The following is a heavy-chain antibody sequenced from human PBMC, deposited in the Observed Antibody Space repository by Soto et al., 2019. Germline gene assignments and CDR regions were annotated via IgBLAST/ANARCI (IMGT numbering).Heavy chain of an antibody. CDR1: GDSISSGGYY. Sequence: QVQLQESGPGLVKPSQTLSLTCTVSGDSISSGGYYWGWIRQPPGKGLEWIGYIYYSGSAYYSPSRKSRVIMSVDTSKNQFSLKLSSVTAADTAVYYCARVGEIIGDYWGQGTLVTVSS. CDR3: ARVGEIIGDY. D-gene: IGHD3-10*01. CDR2: IYYSGSA. V-gene: IGHV4-31*03. J-gene: IGHJ4*02.